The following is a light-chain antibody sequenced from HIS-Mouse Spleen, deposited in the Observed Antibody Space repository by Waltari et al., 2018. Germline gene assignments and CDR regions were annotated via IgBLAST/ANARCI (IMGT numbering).Light chain of an antibody. J-gene: IGLJ2*01. CDR3: YSTDSSGNHRV. CDR1: ELPKKY. CDR2: EDS. V-gene: IGLV3-10*01. Sequence: SYELTQPPSVSVSPGQTARIPCSGDELPKKYAYSYQQKPGQAPVLVIYEDSKRPSGIPERFSGSSSGTMATLTISGAQVEDEADYYCYSTDSSGNHRVFGGGTKLTVL.